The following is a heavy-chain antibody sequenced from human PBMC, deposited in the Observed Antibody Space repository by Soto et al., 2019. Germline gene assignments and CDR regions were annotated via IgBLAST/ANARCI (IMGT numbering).Heavy chain of an antibody. J-gene: IGHJ5*02. D-gene: IGHD1-1*01. Sequence: EAQLVESGGGLVQPGGSLRLSCVGSGFTFSDFWMSWVRQAPGKGLQWVASIRRDGGDEYYMASVKGRFTISKDNARNSLYLQMNSLRVEDTAMYYCTRGRLGLEEQGDWFDPWGQGTLVLVSS. CDR3: TRGRLGLEEQGDWFDP. CDR1: GFTFSDFW. CDR2: IRRDGGDE. V-gene: IGHV3-7*01.